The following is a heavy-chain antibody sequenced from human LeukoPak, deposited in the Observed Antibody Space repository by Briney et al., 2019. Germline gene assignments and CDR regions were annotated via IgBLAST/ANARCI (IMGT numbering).Heavy chain of an antibody. CDR2: ISSNGGST. CDR1: GFTFSSYA. Sequence: GGSLRLSCAASGFTFSSYAMHWVRQAPGKGLEYVSAISSNGGSTYYANSVKGRFTISSDNSKNTLYLQMGSLRAEDMAVYYCARVVVGATNYFDYWGQGTLVTVSS. J-gene: IGHJ4*02. V-gene: IGHV3-64*01. D-gene: IGHD1-26*01. CDR3: ARVVVGATNYFDY.